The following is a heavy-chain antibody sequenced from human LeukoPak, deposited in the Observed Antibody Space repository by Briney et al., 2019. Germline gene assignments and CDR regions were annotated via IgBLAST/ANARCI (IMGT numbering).Heavy chain of an antibody. V-gene: IGHV3-21*01. CDR2: ISSSSSYI. CDR3: ARGGSSISGPLSSGYRAFDI. Sequence: GGSLRLSCAASGFTFSSYSMNWVRQAPGKGLEWVSSISSSSSYIYYADSVKGRFTISRDNAKNSLYLQMNSLRAEDTAVYYCARGGSSISGPLSSGYRAFDIWGQGTMVTVSS. CDR1: GFTFSSYS. J-gene: IGHJ3*02. D-gene: IGHD3-22*01.